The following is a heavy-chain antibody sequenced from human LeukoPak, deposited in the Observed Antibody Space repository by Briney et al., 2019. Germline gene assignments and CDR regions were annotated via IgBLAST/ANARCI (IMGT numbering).Heavy chain of an antibody. J-gene: IGHJ4*02. CDR3: ATTGGYWTGIFDR. V-gene: IGHV3-53*01. CDR2: IHGDGRT. D-gene: IGHD2-8*02. CDR1: GFTVTTNY. Sequence: PGGSLRLSCAASGFTVTTNYMTWLRQAPGKGLEWVSGIHGDGRTYYADSVKGRFTISRDSSKNTLSLQMNSLRAEDTAVYYCATTGGYWTGIFDRWGQGTLVTVSS.